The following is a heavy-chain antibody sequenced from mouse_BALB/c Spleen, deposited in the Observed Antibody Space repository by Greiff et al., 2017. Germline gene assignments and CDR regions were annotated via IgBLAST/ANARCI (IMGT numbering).Heavy chain of an antibody. J-gene: IGHJ4*01. CDR1: GFTFSDYY. Sequence: EVKLVESGGGLVKPGGSLKLSCAASGFTFSDYYMYWVRQTPEKRLEWVATISAGGSYTYYTDSVKGRFTISRDNAKNNLYLQMSSLKSEDTAMYYCARGDGNFHYYAMDYWGQGTSVTVSS. CDR3: ARGDGNFHYYAMDY. D-gene: IGHD2-1*01. CDR2: ISAGGSYT. V-gene: IGHV5-4*02.